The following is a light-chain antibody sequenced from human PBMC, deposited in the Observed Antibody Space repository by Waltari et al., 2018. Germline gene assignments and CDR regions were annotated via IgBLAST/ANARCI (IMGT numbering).Light chain of an antibody. CDR2: EVN. Sequence: QSALTQPPSVSGSPGQPVTISCPGTGSDIGPYNRVSWYQQSPGTAPRLMIHEVNSRPSGVPDRFSGSKSGNTASLTISGLQAEDEADYYCSSYTTSTTQVFGTGTKGTVL. V-gene: IGLV2-18*02. CDR3: SSYTTSTTQV. CDR1: GSDIGPYNR. J-gene: IGLJ1*01.